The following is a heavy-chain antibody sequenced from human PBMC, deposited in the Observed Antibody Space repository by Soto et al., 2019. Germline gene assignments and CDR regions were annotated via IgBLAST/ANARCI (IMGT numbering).Heavy chain of an antibody. J-gene: IGHJ5*02. V-gene: IGHV1-8*01. CDR2: INVDSGNT. CDR3: ARGNSGVCNP. CDR1: GYTFTNYD. Sequence: ASVTVSCKAFGYTFTNYDINWVRQASGQGLEWMGWINVDSGNTDYAQKFQSRVTMTKDTSINTVYMELTGLRSDDTAVYFCARGNSGVCNPWGQGTMVTVSS. D-gene: IGHD2-21*01.